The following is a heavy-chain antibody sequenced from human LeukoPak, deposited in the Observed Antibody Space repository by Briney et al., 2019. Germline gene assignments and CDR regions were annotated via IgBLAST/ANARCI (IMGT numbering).Heavy chain of an antibody. CDR3: GRKYWAAFDI. CDR2: IYYSGTT. J-gene: IGHJ3*02. V-gene: IGHV4-59*08. CDR1: GGSMKSYY. D-gene: IGHD2/OR15-2a*01. Sequence: SGSLSLTCTVSGGSMKSYYWSWIRQPPGKGLEWIGIIYYSGTTNYTPSVRSRDTIPVDKSNNQCSQELSSVTDANTAAYYCGRKYWAAFDIWGQGTKVTVSS.